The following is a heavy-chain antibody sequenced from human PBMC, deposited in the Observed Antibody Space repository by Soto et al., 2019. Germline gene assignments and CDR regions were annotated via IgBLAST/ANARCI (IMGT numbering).Heavy chain of an antibody. Sequence: ASVKASCKASGYTFTSYGISWVRQAPGQGLEWMGVINPSGGSTSYAQNFQGRVTMTRDTSTSTVYMELSSLRSEDTAVYYCVRESTPTRWFDPWGQGTLVTVSS. CDR3: VRESTPTRWFDP. J-gene: IGHJ5*02. D-gene: IGHD2-2*01. CDR1: GYTFTSYG. CDR2: INPSGGST. V-gene: IGHV1-46*03.